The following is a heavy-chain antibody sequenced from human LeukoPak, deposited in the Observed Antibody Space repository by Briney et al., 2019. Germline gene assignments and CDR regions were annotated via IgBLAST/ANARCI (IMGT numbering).Heavy chain of an antibody. CDR1: GFTFSSFG. J-gene: IGHJ4*02. Sequence: PGGSPRLSCAASGFTFSSFGMRWVRQAPGKGLEWVSFINYNGRDKYYADSVKGRFTISRDSSKNTLSLQMNSLRAEDTAVYFCAKDSPTYYADSWGQGTLVTVSS. V-gene: IGHV3-30*02. D-gene: IGHD2/OR15-2a*01. CDR3: AKDSPTYYADS. CDR2: INYNGRDK.